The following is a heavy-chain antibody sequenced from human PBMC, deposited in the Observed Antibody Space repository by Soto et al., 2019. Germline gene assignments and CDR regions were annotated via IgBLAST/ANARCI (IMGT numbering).Heavy chain of an antibody. J-gene: IGHJ4*02. V-gene: IGHV3-7*03. CDR2: INPDGSVG. CDR3: AGWGGHDYNY. CDR1: GFTFSTYW. Sequence: EVQLLGSGGGLVQPGGSLRLSCVASGFTFSTYWMNWVRQAPGMGLEWVANINPDGSVGTYVDSVKGRFTTSRDNARNSLYVQMNSLRADDTAVYLCAGWGGHDYNYWGQGILVTVSS. D-gene: IGHD3-16*01.